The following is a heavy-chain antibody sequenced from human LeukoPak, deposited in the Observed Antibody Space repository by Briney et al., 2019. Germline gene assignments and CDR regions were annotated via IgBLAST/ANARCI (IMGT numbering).Heavy chain of an antibody. V-gene: IGHV3-9*01. J-gene: IGHJ4*02. CDR2: ISWNSGSI. CDR1: GFTFDDYA. Sequence: GGSLRLSCAASGFTFDDYAMHWVRQAPGKGLEWVSGISWNSGSIGYADSVKGRFTISRDNAKNSLYLQMNSLRAEDTALYYCAKDSTPYGSGSYYYWGQGTLVTVSS. D-gene: IGHD3-10*01. CDR3: AKDSTPYGSGSYYY.